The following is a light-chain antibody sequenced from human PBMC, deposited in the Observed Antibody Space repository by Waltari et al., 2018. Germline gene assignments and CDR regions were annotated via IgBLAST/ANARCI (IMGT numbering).Light chain of an antibody. Sequence: DIQMTKSPSTLSASVGDRVTITCRASQNINYWLAWYQQKPGKAPNLLIYKASSLESGVPSRFSGSGSGTEFTLTISSLQPGDFATYYCQQYNSFPWTFGQGTKVEIK. CDR2: KAS. CDR1: QNINYW. V-gene: IGKV1-5*03. J-gene: IGKJ1*01. CDR3: QQYNSFPWT.